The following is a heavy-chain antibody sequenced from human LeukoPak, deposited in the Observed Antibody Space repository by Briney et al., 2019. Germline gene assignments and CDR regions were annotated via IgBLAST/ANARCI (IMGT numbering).Heavy chain of an antibody. D-gene: IGHD3-10*01. CDR3: ARGGSWFDY. CDR1: GFTFNSYW. CDR2: INREGSST. Sequence: GGSLRLSCAASGFTFNSYWMHWVRQAPGKGLVWVSRINREGSSTMYADSVKGRFTISSDNAQNTLVLQMNSLRADDTAVYYCARGGSWFDYWGQGSLVTVSS. J-gene: IGHJ4*02. V-gene: IGHV3-74*03.